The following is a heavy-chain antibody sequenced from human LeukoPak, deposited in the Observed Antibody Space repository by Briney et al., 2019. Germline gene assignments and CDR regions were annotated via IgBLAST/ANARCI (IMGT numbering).Heavy chain of an antibody. V-gene: IGHV3-48*03. J-gene: IGHJ4*02. D-gene: IGHD2-21*01. CDR2: ISSSGSPI. CDR1: GFTFSSYE. CDR3: AREKTACGGDCYDS. Sequence: GGSLRLSCAASGFTFSSYEMNWVRQAPGKGLEWVSYISSSGSPIHYADSVKGRFTISRDNAKNSLFLQMNSLRAEDTAVYYCAREKTACGGDCYDSWGQGTLVTVSS.